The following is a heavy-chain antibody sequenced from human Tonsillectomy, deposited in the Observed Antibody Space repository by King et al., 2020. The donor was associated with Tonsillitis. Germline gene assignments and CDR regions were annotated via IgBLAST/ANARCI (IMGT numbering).Heavy chain of an antibody. CDR1: GYTFTSYW. CDR2: IDPSDSYT. V-gene: IGHV5-10-1*03. D-gene: IGHD6-13*01. Sequence: VQLVESGAEVKKPGESLRISCQGSGYTFTSYWINWVRQMPGKGLEWMGRIDPSDSYTNYSPSFQGHVTISADKSISTAYLQWSSLKASDTAMYYCARLGSPGYHMDVWGKGTTVTVSS. CDR3: ARLGSPGYHMDV. J-gene: IGHJ6*03.